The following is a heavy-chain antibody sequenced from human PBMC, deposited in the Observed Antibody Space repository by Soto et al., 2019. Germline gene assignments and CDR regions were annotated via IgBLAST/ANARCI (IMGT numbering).Heavy chain of an antibody. V-gene: IGHV3-48*01. J-gene: IGHJ2*01. Sequence: PWGSLRLSCAASGFTFSSYSMNWVRQAPGKGLEWVSYISSSSSTIYYADSVKGRFTISRDNAKNSLYLQMNSLRAEDTAVYYCARDHAIRFWYFDLWGRGTLVTVSS. CDR3: ARDHAIRFWYFDL. CDR1: GFTFSSYS. CDR2: ISSSSSTI.